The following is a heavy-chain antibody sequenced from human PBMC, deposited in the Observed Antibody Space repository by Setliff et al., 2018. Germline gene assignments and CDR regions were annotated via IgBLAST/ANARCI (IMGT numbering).Heavy chain of an antibody. CDR1: GGTFSRYT. V-gene: IGHV1-69*04. Sequence: GASVKIPCKASGGTFSRYTISWVRQAPGQGLEWVGRIIPILGIANYAQKFQGRVTITADKSTSTAYMELSSLRSEDTAVYYCARDISLGKAAVWFGELNGWFDPWCQGTLVTVSS. D-gene: IGHD3-10*01. CDR2: IIPILGIA. J-gene: IGHJ5*02. CDR3: ARDISLGKAAVWFGELNGWFDP.